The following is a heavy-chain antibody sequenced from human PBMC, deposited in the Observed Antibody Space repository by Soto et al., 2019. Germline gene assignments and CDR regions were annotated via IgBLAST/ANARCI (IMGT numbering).Heavy chain of an antibody. Sequence: ASVKVSCKASGGTFSSYAISWVRQAPGQGLEWMGGIIPIFGTANYAQKFQGRVTITADESTSTAYMELSSLRSEDTAVYYCARVSIAAAGTRRNYYYCGMDVWG. CDR3: ARVSIAAAGTRRNYYYCGMDV. D-gene: IGHD6-13*01. CDR2: IIPIFGTA. V-gene: IGHV1-69*13. CDR1: GGTFSSYA. J-gene: IGHJ6*02.